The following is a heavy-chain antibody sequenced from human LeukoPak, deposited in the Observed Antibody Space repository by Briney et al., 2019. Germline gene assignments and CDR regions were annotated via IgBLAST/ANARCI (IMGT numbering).Heavy chain of an antibody. CDR1: GDSLSSNSYY. J-gene: IGHJ3*02. Sequence: SETLSLTCTVSGDSLSSNSYYWAWIRQPPGKGLEWIGYIYYSGSTNYNPSLKSRVTISVDTSKNQFSLKLSSVTAADTAVYYCARHRYSSGWDDAFDIWGQGTMVTVSS. V-gene: IGHV4-61*05. D-gene: IGHD6-19*01. CDR3: ARHRYSSGWDDAFDI. CDR2: IYYSGST.